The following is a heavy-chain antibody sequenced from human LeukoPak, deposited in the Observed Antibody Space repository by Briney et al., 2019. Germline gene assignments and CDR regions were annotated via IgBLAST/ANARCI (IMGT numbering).Heavy chain of an antibody. CDR1: GFTFSSYS. Sequence: GGSLRLSCAASGFTFSSYSMNWVRQAPGKGLEWVSSITGSGGSSYYADSVKGRFTISRDNSKNTLYLQMNSLRAEDTAVYYCAKRGILTGYRYYFDYWGQGTLVTVSS. J-gene: IGHJ4*02. CDR3: AKRGILTGYRYYFDY. V-gene: IGHV3-23*01. CDR2: ITGSGGSS. D-gene: IGHD3-9*01.